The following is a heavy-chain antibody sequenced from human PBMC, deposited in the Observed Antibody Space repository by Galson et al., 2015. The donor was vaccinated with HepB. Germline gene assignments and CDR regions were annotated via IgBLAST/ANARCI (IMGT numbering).Heavy chain of an antibody. CDR2: VIPIFGTA. J-gene: IGHJ4*02. Sequence: SVKVSCKASRGTFSSYAISRVRQAPGQGLEWMGGVIPIFGTANYAQKFQGRVTITADESTSTAYMELSSLRSEDTAVYYCARDLRSGGPHWGQGTLVTVSS. D-gene: IGHD3-10*01. CDR3: ARDLRSGGPH. CDR1: RGTFSSYA. V-gene: IGHV1-69*13.